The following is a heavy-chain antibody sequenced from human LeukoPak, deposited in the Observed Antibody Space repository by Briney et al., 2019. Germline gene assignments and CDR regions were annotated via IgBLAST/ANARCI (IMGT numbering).Heavy chain of an antibody. Sequence: ASVKVSCKASGYSFTDNYIHWVRQAPGQGLEWMGWINPNTGGTNFAQRFQGRVTMTRDTSINTAYMELSSLRSDDTAMYYCAREGAPQLSSYFDHWGQGTLVTVSS. CDR2: INPNTGGT. CDR1: GYSFTDNY. D-gene: IGHD1-1*01. J-gene: IGHJ4*02. V-gene: IGHV1-2*02. CDR3: AREGAPQLSSYFDH.